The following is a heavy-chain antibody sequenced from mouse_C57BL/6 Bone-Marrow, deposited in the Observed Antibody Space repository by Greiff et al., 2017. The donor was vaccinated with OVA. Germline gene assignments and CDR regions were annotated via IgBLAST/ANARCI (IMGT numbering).Heavy chain of an antibody. Sequence: DVMLVESGGGLVKPGGSLKLSCAASGFTFSSYAMSWVRQTPEKRLEWVATISDGGSYTYYPDNVKGRFTISRDNAKNNLYLQMSHLKSEDTAMYYCARDAPMGYFDYWGQGTTLTVSS. CDR3: ARDAPMGYFDY. CDR2: ISDGGSYT. V-gene: IGHV5-4*01. J-gene: IGHJ2*01. CDR1: GFTFSSYA.